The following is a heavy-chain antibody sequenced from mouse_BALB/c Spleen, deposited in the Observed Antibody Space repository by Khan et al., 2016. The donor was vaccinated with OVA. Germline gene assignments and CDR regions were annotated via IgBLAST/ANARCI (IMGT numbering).Heavy chain of an antibody. CDR1: GYSFTDYW. V-gene: IGHV1-5*01. D-gene: IGHD1-1*01. J-gene: IGHJ3*01. CDR3: TRAGYGAFAY. CDR2: IYPGNGET. Sequence: VQLQQSGTILARPGASVKMSCKASGYSFTDYWLHWVKQRPGQGLEWIGGIYPGNGETKYNQKFKGKAKLTAVTSASTANMDLSSLTNEDSAVYYCTRAGYGAFAYWGQGTLVTVSA.